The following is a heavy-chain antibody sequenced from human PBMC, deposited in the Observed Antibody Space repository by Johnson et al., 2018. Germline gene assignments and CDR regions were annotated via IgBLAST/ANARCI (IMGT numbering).Heavy chain of an antibody. CDR2: ISYDGSNQ. CDR1: GFTFSSYG. V-gene: IGHV3-30*18. J-gene: IGHJ4*02. CDR3: AKDSVVRGRSSPFEY. Sequence: QVQLVQSGGGVVQXGRSXRLXCVASGFTFSSYGMHWVRQAPGTGLEWVACISYDGSNQNYADSVKGRFTISRDNSKNTLYLQLNSLRTEDTGIFYCAKDSVVRGRSSPFEYWGQGTLVTVSS. D-gene: IGHD6-6*01.